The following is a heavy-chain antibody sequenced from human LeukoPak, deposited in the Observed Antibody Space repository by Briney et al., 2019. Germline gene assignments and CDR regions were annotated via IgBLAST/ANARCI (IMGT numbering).Heavy chain of an antibody. CDR1: GFSFSNYW. J-gene: IGHJ4*02. CDR2: IRQDGSEK. V-gene: IGHV3-7*05. D-gene: IGHD3-16*02. Sequence: GGSLRLSCAASGFSFSNYWMTWVRQAPGRGLEWVANIRQDGSEKYYVDSVKGRFTISRDNAKNSLYLQMNSLRAEDTAVYYCARDYVWGSDRYTDYWGQGTLVTVSS. CDR3: ARDYVWGSDRYTDY.